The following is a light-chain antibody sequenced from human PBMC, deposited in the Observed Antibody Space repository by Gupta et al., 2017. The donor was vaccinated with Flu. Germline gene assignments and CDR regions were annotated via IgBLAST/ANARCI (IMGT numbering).Light chain of an antibody. Sequence: PSSLSASVGDRVTITCRATQDISRWLAWYQQKPGTAPKSLIYAASSLQYGVPSRFSGSGSGTHFTLTISSLQPEDFAIYYCQQDSNYPLTFGRGTKVEIK. J-gene: IGKJ4*01. V-gene: IGKV1D-16*01. CDR2: AAS. CDR1: QDISRW. CDR3: QQDSNYPLT.